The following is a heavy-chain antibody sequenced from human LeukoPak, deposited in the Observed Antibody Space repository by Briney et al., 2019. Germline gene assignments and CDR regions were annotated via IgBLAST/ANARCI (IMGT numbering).Heavy chain of an antibody. J-gene: IGHJ5*02. Sequence: ASVKVSCKASGGTFSSYAISWVRQAPGQGLKWMGRIIPILGIANYAQKFQGRVTITADKSTSTAYMELSSLRSEDTAVYYCARDLRFIPNNWFDPWGQGTLVTVSS. CDR1: GGTFSSYA. D-gene: IGHD2-21*01. CDR3: ARDLRFIPNNWFDP. V-gene: IGHV1-69*04. CDR2: IIPILGIA.